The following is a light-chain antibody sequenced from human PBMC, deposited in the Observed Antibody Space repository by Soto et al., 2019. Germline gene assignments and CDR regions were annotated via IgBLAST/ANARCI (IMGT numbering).Light chain of an antibody. CDR2: HVT. V-gene: IGLV2-14*03. Sequence: QSVLTQPASVSGSPGQSITISCTGTSSDVGGYKFVSRYQQHRGKAPKLMIYHVTNRPSGVSNRFSGSKSGNTASLSISGLQAEDEADYYCSSYSGSGWVFGGGTKVTVL. J-gene: IGLJ3*02. CDR3: SSYSGSGWV. CDR1: SSDVGGYKF.